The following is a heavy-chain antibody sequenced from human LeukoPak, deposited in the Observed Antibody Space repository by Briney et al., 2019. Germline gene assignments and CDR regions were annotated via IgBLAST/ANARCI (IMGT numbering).Heavy chain of an antibody. CDR2: IYTSGST. D-gene: IGHD5-12*01. Sequence: SETLSLTCTVSGGSISSYYWSWIRQPAGQGLEWIGRIYTSGSTNYNPSLKIRVSMSVDTSKHQFSLKLSSVTAADTAVYYCARVNGYDYQDAFDIWGQGTMVTVSS. J-gene: IGHJ3*02. CDR3: ARVNGYDYQDAFDI. CDR1: GGSISSYY. V-gene: IGHV4-4*07.